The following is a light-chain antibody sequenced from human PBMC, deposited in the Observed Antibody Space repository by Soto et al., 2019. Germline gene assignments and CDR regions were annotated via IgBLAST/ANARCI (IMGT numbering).Light chain of an antibody. CDR1: QSVLYRSKNKNY. CDR2: WAS. Sequence: DIVMTQSPDSLAVSLGERATINCKSSQSVLYRSKNKNYLAWYQQKPGQPPKLLINWASTREFGVPDRFSGSGSGTDFTLTISSLQAEDVATYYCQQCHSSPPTFGQGTRLEIK. V-gene: IGKV4-1*01. CDR3: QQCHSSPPT. J-gene: IGKJ5*01.